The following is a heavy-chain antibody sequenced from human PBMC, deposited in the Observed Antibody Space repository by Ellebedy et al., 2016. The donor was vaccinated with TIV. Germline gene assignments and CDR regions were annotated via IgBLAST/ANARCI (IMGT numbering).Heavy chain of an antibody. CDR3: ARDLTRGGYFDY. Sequence: MPSETLSLTCTVSGGSINNSSYFWGWIRQPPGTGLEWIGTIYYSGTTYYNPSLKSRVTISVATSKNQFSLKVSSVTAADTAVYYCARDLTRGGYFDYWGLGTLVTVSS. CDR1: GGSINNSSYF. J-gene: IGHJ4*02. V-gene: IGHV4-39*07. D-gene: IGHD3-10*01. CDR2: IYYSGTT.